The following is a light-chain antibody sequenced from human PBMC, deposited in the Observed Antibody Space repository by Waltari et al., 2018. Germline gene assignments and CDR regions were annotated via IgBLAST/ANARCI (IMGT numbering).Light chain of an antibody. CDR3: MQGVHLPPT. Sequence: DVVMTQSPLSLSVTPGQSASIPRNSSQSLRHTDGKTYLYWYLQRPGQSPQLLIFELSSRFSGVPDRFSGSGSDTEFTLKISRVEAEDVGLYYCMQGVHLPPTFGQGTRVDIK. J-gene: IGKJ1*01. CDR2: ELS. CDR1: QSLRHTDGKTY. V-gene: IGKV2-29*02.